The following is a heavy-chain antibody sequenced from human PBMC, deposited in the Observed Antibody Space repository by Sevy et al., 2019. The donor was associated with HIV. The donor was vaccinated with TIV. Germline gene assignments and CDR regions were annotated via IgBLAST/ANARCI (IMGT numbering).Heavy chain of an antibody. V-gene: IGHV3-66*01. CDR1: GLSVSDNY. CDR3: ARDRYYDASGYYYYYYGMDV. J-gene: IGHJ6*02. Sequence: GGSLRLSCAASGLSVSDNYMNWVRQAPGKGLELVSVIYSDGRTYYSDSVKGRFTISRDNSKNTLYLHMNNLRPEDTAVYYCARDRYYDASGYYYYYYGMDVWGQWTTVTVSS. CDR2: IYSDGRT. D-gene: IGHD3-22*01.